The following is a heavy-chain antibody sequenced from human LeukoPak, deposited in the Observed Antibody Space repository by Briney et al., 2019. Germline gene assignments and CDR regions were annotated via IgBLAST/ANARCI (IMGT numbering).Heavy chain of an antibody. CDR1: GGSISSYY. CDR3: ARLTTSRPNYYYYGMDV. J-gene: IGHJ6*02. D-gene: IGHD4-11*01. CDR2: IYTSGST. V-gene: IGHV4-4*07. Sequence: SETLSLTCTVSGGSISSYYWSWIRQPAGKGLEGIGRIYTSGSTNYNPSLKSRVTMSVDTSKNQFSLKLSSVTAADTAVYYCARLTTSRPNYYYYGMDVWGQGTAVTVSS.